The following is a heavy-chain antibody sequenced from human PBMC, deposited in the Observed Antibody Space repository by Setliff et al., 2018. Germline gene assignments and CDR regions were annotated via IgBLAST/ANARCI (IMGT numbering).Heavy chain of an antibody. CDR3: AKGTNVVMVYTGFDH. J-gene: IGHJ4*01. D-gene: IGHD2-8*01. CDR1: GFNLHVYT. Sequence: GGSLRLSCVASGFNLHVYTMEWVRQAPGKGLDWVSSISSNSNYIYTADSLKGRLTVSRDNAKNSLYLQMSSLRAADTAVYYCAKGTNVVMVYTGFDHWGQGTLVTVSS. V-gene: IGHV3-21*04. CDR2: ISSNSNYI.